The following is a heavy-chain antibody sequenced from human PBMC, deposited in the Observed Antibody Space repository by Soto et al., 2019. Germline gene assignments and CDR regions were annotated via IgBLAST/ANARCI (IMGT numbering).Heavy chain of an antibody. CDR3: AKDQDSSSSSGFDY. CDR1: AFTFSSFD. Sequence: GGSLRLSCAASAFTFSSFDMYWVRRAPGTGLEWVSAISYDGSRTYYADSVKGRFTISRDNSKNTLDLQMNSLRAEDTAVYYCAKDQDSSSSSGFDYWGQGTLVTVS. J-gene: IGHJ4*02. V-gene: IGHV3-30*18. D-gene: IGHD6-6*01. CDR2: ISYDGSRT.